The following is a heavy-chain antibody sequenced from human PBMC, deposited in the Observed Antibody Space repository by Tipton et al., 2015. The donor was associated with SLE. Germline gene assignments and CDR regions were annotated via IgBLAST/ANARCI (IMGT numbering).Heavy chain of an antibody. CDR3: ARVGITGTTWDWYFDR. CDR2: IYYSGST. V-gene: IGHV4-59*01. D-gene: IGHD1-7*01. CDR1: GGSFSGYY. Sequence: TLSLTCAVYGGSFSGYYWSWIRQPPGKGLEWIGYIYYSGSTNYNPSLKSRVTISVDTSKNQFSLKLSSVTAADTAVYYCARVGITGTTWDWYFDRWGRGTLVTVSS. J-gene: IGHJ2*01.